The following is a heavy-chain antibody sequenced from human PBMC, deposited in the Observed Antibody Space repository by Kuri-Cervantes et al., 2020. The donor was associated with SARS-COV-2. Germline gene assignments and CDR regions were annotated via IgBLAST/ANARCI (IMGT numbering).Heavy chain of an antibody. J-gene: IGHJ3*02. Sequence: GSLRLSCVVSGGALNTYSWWTWVRQPPGKGLQWIGEIFHDGSTKFNPSLSLRGRVTMSLDKSKNQLSLNLTSVTAADTAVYYCARESTYTFDIWGQGTLVTVSS. CDR1: GGALNTYSW. CDR3: ARESTYTFDI. CDR2: IFHDGST. V-gene: IGHV4-4*02. D-gene: IGHD2-2*02.